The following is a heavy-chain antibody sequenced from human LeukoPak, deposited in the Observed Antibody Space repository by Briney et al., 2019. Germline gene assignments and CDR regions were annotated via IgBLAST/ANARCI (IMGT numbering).Heavy chain of an antibody. J-gene: IGHJ6*03. CDR2: IYYSGST. Sequence: PSETLSLTCSVSGGSISDYYWNWIRHPPGKGLDWIGYIYYSGSTTYNPSLKSRVTMSVDTAKNQFSLKVRSVTAADTAVYYCARGDFCSKSNCYLRPMDVWGKGTTVTVSS. CDR3: ARGDFCSKSNCYLRPMDV. V-gene: IGHV4-59*01. CDR1: GGSISDYY. D-gene: IGHD3-3*01.